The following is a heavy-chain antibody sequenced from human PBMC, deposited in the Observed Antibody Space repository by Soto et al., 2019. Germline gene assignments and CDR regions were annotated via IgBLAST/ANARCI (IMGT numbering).Heavy chain of an antibody. CDR2: IYPGDSDT. D-gene: IGHD3-22*01. CDR1: GYSFTSYW. V-gene: IGHV5-51*01. J-gene: IGHJ5*02. CDR3: ATAHGGGYHFNWFDP. Sequence: GESLKISCKGSGYSFTSYWIGWVRQMPGKGLEWMGIIYPGDSDTRYSPSFQGQVTISADESISTAYLQWSSLKASDTAMYYCATAHGGGYHFNWFDPWGQGTLVTVSS.